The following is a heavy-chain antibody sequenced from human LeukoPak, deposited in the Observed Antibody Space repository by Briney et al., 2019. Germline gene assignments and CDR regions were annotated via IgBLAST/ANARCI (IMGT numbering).Heavy chain of an antibody. CDR1: GFTFSSYW. CDR2: IKQDGSGK. V-gene: IGHV3-7*01. J-gene: IGHJ4*02. CDR3: ARATFPYYYDSSGYWIFDH. Sequence: GGSLRLSCAASGFTFSSYWMSWVRQAPGKGLEWVANIKQDGSGKYYVDSVKGRFTISRDNAKNSLYLQMNSLRAEDTAVYYCARATFPYYYDSSGYWIFDHWGQGTLVTVSS. D-gene: IGHD3-22*01.